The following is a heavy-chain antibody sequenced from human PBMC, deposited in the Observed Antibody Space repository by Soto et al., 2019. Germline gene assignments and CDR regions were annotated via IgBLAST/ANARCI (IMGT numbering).Heavy chain of an antibody. CDR1: GYTFTSYG. D-gene: IGHD3-22*01. Sequence: ASVKVSCKASGYTFTSYGISWVRQAPGQGLEWMGWISAYNGNTNYAQKLQGRVTMTTDKSTSTAYMELSSLRSEDTAVYYCARARSPPTYYYDSSGYLSRFDPWGQGTLVTVSS. V-gene: IGHV1-18*01. J-gene: IGHJ5*02. CDR3: ARARSPPTYYYDSSGYLSRFDP. CDR2: ISAYNGNT.